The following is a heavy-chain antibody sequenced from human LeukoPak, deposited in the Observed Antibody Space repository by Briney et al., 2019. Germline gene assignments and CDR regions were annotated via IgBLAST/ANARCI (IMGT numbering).Heavy chain of an antibody. Sequence: GGSLRLSCAASGFTFSDYYMSWIRQAPGKGLEWVSSISSTSSNIYYADSVKGRFTISRDNAKNSLYLQMNSLRAEDTAVYYCARGGYSGYVTFDIWGQGTMVTVSS. CDR1: GFTFSDYY. V-gene: IGHV3-11*04. CDR3: ARGGYSGYVTFDI. J-gene: IGHJ3*02. D-gene: IGHD5-12*01. CDR2: ISSTSSNI.